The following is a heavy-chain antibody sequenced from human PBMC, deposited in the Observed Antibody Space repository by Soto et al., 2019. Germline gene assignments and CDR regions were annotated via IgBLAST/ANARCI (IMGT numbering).Heavy chain of an antibody. D-gene: IGHD3-16*01. Sequence: SETLSLTCTVSGGSISSYYWSWIRQPPGKGLEWIGYIYYSGSTNYNPSLKSRVTISVDTSKNQFSLKLSSVTAADTAVYYCARGGPPIPYYFDYWGQGTLVTVSS. CDR1: GGSISSYY. CDR2: IYYSGST. CDR3: ARGGPPIPYYFDY. V-gene: IGHV4-59*01. J-gene: IGHJ4*02.